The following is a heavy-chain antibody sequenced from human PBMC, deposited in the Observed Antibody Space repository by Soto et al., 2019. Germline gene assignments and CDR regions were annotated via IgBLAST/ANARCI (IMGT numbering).Heavy chain of an antibody. Sequence: ASVKVSCKASGGTFSSYAISWVRQAPGQGLEWMGGIIPIFGTANYAQKFQGRVTITADESTSTAYMELSSLRSEDTAVYYCAREGGSGSYPEYYYYGMDVWGQGTTVTVS. CDR2: IIPIFGTA. CDR3: AREGGSGSYPEYYYYGMDV. J-gene: IGHJ6*02. D-gene: IGHD3-10*01. V-gene: IGHV1-69*13. CDR1: GGTFSSYA.